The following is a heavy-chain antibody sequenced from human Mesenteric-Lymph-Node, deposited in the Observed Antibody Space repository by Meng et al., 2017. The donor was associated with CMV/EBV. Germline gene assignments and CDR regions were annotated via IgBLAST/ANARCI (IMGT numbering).Heavy chain of an antibody. CDR3: AKPQATIFGRPPDY. J-gene: IGHJ4*02. Sequence: ASGFTFSSYGMHWVRQAPGKGLEWVAVIWYDGSNKYYADSVKGRFTISRDNSKNTLYLQMNSLRAEDTAVYYCAKPQATIFGRPPDYWGQGTLVTVSS. CDR2: IWYDGSNK. V-gene: IGHV3-33*06. D-gene: IGHD3-3*01. CDR1: GFTFSSYG.